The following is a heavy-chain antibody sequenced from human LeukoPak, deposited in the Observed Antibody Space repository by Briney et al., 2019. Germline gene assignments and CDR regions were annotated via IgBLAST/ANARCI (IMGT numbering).Heavy chain of an antibody. V-gene: IGHV4-4*02. Sequence: SGTLSLTCAVSGGSISSSNWWGWVRPPPGKGLEWIGEIYHSGSTNYNPSLKSRVTISVDKSKNQFSLKLSSVTAADTAVYYCARAPYDSSGYYYYPWGQGTLVTVSS. J-gene: IGHJ5*02. CDR2: IYHSGST. D-gene: IGHD3-22*01. CDR3: ARAPYDSSGYYYYP. CDR1: GGSISSSNW.